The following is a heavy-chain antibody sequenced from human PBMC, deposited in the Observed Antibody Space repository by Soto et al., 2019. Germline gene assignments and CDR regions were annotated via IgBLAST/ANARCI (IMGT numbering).Heavy chain of an antibody. D-gene: IGHD4-17*01. Sequence: PGGSLRLSCAASGFTFSSYGMHWVRQAPGKGLEWVAVIWYDGSNKYYADSVKGRFTISRDNSKNTLYLQMNSLRAEDTAVYYCAKDGVLGTTDFYYYYGMDVWGQGTTVTVSS. J-gene: IGHJ6*02. V-gene: IGHV3-30*02. CDR3: AKDGVLGTTDFYYYYGMDV. CDR1: GFTFSSYG. CDR2: IWYDGSNK.